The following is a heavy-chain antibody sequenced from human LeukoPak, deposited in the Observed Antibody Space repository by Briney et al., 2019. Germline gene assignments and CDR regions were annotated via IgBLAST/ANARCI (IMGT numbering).Heavy chain of an antibody. J-gene: IGHJ5*02. CDR2: INPKTGGT. D-gene: IGHD4-17*01. CDR3: TRAFEYGWFDP. Sequence: GASVKVSCKASGYTFTSYYMHWVRQAPGQGLEWMGWINPKTGGTTYAQNFQGRVTMTRDMSITTAYMDLSRLRSDDTAVYYCTRAFEYGWFDPWGQGTLVIVSS. CDR1: GYTFTSYY. V-gene: IGHV1-2*02.